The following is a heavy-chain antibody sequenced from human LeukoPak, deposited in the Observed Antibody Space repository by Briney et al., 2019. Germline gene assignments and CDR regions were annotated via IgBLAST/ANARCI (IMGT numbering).Heavy chain of an antibody. J-gene: IGHJ5*02. CDR1: GGSISGSGYY. V-gene: IGHV4-30-2*01. CDR3: ARGGVGPTTNWFDP. Sequence: SETLSLTCTVPGGSISGSGYYWSWIRQPPGKGLEWIGYIYHTGSTYYNPSLASRVTISVDRSKNQFSLRLTSVTAADTAVFYCARGGVGPTTNWFDPWGQGTLVTVSS. D-gene: IGHD1-26*01. CDR2: IYHTGST.